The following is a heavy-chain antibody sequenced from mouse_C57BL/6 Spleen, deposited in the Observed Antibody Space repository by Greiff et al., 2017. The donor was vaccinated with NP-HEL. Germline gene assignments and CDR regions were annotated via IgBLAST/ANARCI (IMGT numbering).Heavy chain of an antibody. CDR1: GYSITSDY. CDR3: ARALYYYGSSYYFDY. CDR2: ISYSGST. D-gene: IGHD1-1*01. Sequence: EVKLEESGPGLAKPSQTLSLTCSVTGYSITSDYWNWIRKFPGNKLEYMGYISYSGSTYYNPSLKSRISITRDTSKNQYYLQLNSVTTEDTATYYCARALYYYGSSYYFDYWGQGTTLTVSS. J-gene: IGHJ2*01. V-gene: IGHV3-8*01.